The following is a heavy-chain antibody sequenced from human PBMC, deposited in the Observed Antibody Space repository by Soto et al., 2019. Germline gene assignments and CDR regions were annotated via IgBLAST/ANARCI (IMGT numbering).Heavy chain of an antibody. V-gene: IGHV1-69*13. J-gene: IGHJ3*02. CDR3: ASGYYDSSGYTARQHAFDI. D-gene: IGHD3-22*01. CDR1: GGTFSSYA. Sequence: GASVKVSCKASGGTFSSYAISWVRQAPGQGLEWMGGIIPIFGTANYAKKFQGRVTITADESTSTAYMELSSLGSEDTAVYYCASGYYDSSGYTARQHAFDIWGQGTMVTVSS. CDR2: IIPIFGTA.